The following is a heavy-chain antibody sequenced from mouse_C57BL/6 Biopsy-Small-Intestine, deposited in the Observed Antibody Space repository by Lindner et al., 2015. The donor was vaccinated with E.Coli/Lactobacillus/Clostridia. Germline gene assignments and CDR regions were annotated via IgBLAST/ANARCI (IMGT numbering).Heavy chain of an antibody. CDR2: INPSTGAI. Sequence: VQLQESGPELVKPGASVKISCMASGYSFTGCYMSWVKQSPEKSLEWIGEINPSTGAIIYNQNFKAKATLTVDKSSSTAYMQLKSLTSEDSAVYYCARSDGYYVDALDYWGQGTSVTVSS. J-gene: IGHJ4*01. CDR3: ARSDGYYVDALDY. V-gene: IGHV1-42*01. D-gene: IGHD2-3*01. CDR1: GYSFTGCY.